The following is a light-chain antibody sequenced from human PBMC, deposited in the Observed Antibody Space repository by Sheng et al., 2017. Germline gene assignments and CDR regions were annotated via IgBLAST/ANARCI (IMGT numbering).Light chain of an antibody. CDR2: DAS. Sequence: EIVLTQSPATLSLSPGERATLSCRASQSVSSSLAWYQQKPGQAPRLLIYDASNRATGIPARFSGSGSGTDFTLTISSLEPEDFAVYYCQQYNNGLSFGQGTRLEIK. CDR1: QSVSSS. CDR3: QQYNNGLS. V-gene: IGKV3-11*01. J-gene: IGKJ5*01.